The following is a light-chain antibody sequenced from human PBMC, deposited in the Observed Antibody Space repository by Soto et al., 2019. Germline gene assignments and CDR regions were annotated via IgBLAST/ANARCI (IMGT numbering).Light chain of an antibody. CDR3: MQALQTPPYT. CDR1: QSLLHSNGYNF. CDR2: LGS. J-gene: IGKJ2*01. V-gene: IGKV2-28*01. Sequence: DIVMTQSPLSLAVTPGESASISCRSSQSLLHSNGYNFLDWYLQKAGQSPRLLIYLGSNRASGVPDRFSGSGSGTDFTLTISRVEAEDVGVYYCMQALQTPPYTFGQGTQRASK.